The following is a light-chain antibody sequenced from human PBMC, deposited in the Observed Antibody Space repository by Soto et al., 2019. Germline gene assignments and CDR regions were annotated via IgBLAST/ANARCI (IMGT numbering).Light chain of an antibody. CDR1: SSDVGGYNY. Sequence: QSALTQPASVSGSPGQSITISYTGTSSDVGGYNYVSWYQQHPGKAPKLMIYDVSNRPSGVSNRFSGSKSGNTASLTISGLQAEDEADYYCSSYTSSSTPSWVFGGGTKLTVL. CDR3: SSYTSSSTPSWV. J-gene: IGLJ3*02. V-gene: IGLV2-14*01. CDR2: DVS.